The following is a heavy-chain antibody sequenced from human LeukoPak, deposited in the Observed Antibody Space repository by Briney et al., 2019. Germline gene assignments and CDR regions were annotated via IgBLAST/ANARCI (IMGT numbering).Heavy chain of an antibody. CDR1: GFTFSGAW. CDR3: TTERSGSFPK. Sequence: PGGSLRLSCVVSGFTFSGAWMNWVRQAPGKGLEWVARIRGKTDGGTTDYAAPVKGRLTISRDDSENTLYLQMNSLDSEDTAVYYCTTERSGSFPKWGQGTLVTVSS. V-gene: IGHV3-15*01. J-gene: IGHJ4*02. D-gene: IGHD1-26*01. CDR2: IRGKTDGGTT.